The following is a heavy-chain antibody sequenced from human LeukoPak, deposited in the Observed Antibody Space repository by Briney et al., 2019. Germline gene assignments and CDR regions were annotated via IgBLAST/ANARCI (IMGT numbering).Heavy chain of an antibody. CDR1: GFTSTSSA. D-gene: IGHD7-27*01. J-gene: IGHJ5*02. V-gene: IGHV1-58*02. CDR3: AAALGSNWGSP. CDR2: IVVGSGNT. Sequence: GASVKVSCKASGFTSTSSAMQWVRQARGQRLEWIGWIVVGSGNTNYAQKFQERVTITRDMSTSTAYMELSSLRSEDTAVYYCAAALGSNWGSPWGQGTLVTVSS.